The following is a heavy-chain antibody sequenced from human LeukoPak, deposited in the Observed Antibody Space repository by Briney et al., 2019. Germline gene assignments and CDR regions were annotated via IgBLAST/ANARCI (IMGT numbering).Heavy chain of an antibody. CDR2: ISNGGSI. CDR3: ARDFSYGSGFDY. V-gene: IGHV3-64*01. D-gene: IGHD5-18*01. CDR1: GFSISSYA. J-gene: IGHJ4*02. Sequence: GGSLRLSCAASGFSISSYALHWVRQAPGKGVQYVSGISNGGSIDYANSVKGRFTISRDNSKNTLYLQMGSLRPEDMAVYYCARDFSYGSGFDYWGKGILVTVSS.